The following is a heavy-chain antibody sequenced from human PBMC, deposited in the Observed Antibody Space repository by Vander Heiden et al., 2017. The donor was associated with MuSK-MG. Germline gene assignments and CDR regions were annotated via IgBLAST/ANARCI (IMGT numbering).Heavy chain of an antibody. CDR1: GGTFSRSA. Sequence: VPLVQSGAEVKNPGSSVNASCTASGGTFSRSAISWVRQAPGQGLEWMGRIIPILGIANYAQKFQGRVTITADKSTSTAYMELSSLRSEDTAVYYCARDPYCSSTSCYYWFDPWGQGTLVTVSS. J-gene: IGHJ5*02. D-gene: IGHD2-2*01. V-gene: IGHV1-69*04. CDR3: ARDPYCSSTSCYYWFDP. CDR2: IIPILGIA.